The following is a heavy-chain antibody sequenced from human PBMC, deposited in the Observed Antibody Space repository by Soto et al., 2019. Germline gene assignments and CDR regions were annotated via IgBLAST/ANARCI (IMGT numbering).Heavy chain of an antibody. J-gene: IGHJ5*02. CDR2: ISLYSDGT. V-gene: IGHV1-18*01. CDR3: ARVVPGAEAWFGP. Sequence: ASVHVSCKTSCDTFSNYGITWVRQAPGQPLEWLGWISLYSDGTNYAQKFQGRVSMTTDTSTTTAYMELRSLRSDDTAVYYCARVVPGAEAWFGPWGQGTLVTVSS. D-gene: IGHD2-2*01. CDR1: CDTFSNYG.